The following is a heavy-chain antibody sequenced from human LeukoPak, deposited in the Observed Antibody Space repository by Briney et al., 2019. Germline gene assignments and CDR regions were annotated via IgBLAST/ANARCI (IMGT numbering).Heavy chain of an antibody. J-gene: IGHJ4*02. D-gene: IGHD5-18*01. V-gene: IGHV1-2*02. CDR2: INRNRGGT. CDR3: ASGYRFRN. CDR1: VYPFTDYY. Sequence: GASVKVSCKASVYPFTDYYMHWVRQAPGQGLEWMGWINRNRGGTDYAQKIQGRVTMTRYTSTSTAYMELSRLRYDDTAVYYCASGYRFRNWGQGTLVTVSS.